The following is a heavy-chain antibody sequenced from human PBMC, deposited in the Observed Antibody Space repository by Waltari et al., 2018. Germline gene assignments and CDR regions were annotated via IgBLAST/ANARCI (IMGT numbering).Heavy chain of an antibody. Sequence: EVQLVESGRGSVQPGRSLRLSCTASGFTFGDYAMSWVRQAPGKGLEWVGFIRIKTYGGTTEYAASVKGRFTISRDDSKSIAYLQMNSLKTEDTAVYYCTRAHSSGWYRAVFGYHYWGQGTLVTVSS. CDR3: TRAHSSGWYRAVFGYHY. V-gene: IGHV3-49*04. CDR1: GFTFGDYA. J-gene: IGHJ4*02. CDR2: IRIKTYGGTT. D-gene: IGHD6-19*01.